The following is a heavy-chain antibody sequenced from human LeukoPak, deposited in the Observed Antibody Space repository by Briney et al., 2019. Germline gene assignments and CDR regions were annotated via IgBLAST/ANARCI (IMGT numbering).Heavy chain of an antibody. CDR1: GASISSNY. J-gene: IGHJ4*02. CDR3: AGDSGVATNLDY. CDR2: LYTSGST. D-gene: IGHD5-24*01. Sequence: SETLSLTCTVSGASISSNYWSWIRQPAGKGLEWIGRLYTSGSTNYNPSLRSRVTISVDKSKNQFSLKLSSVTAADTALYYCAGDSGVATNLDYWGQGTLVTVSS. V-gene: IGHV4-4*07.